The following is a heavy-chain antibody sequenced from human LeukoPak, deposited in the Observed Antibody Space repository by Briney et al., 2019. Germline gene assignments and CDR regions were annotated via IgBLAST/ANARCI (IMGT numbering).Heavy chain of an antibody. J-gene: IGHJ4*02. CDR3: ARSSGYDWALGRFDY. V-gene: IGHV3-7*01. CDR2: IKQDGSEK. Sequence: GGSLRLSCAASGLTFSSYWRSWVRQAPGKGLEWGPKIKQDGSEKYYVDSVEGRFTISRDNAKNSLYLQMNSLRAEDTAVYYCARSSGYDWALGRFDYWGQGTLVTVSS. CDR1: GLTFSSYW. D-gene: IGHD5-12*01.